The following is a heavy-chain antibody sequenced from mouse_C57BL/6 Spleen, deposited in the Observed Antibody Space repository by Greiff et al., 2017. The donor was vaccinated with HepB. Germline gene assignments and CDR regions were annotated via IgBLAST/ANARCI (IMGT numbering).Heavy chain of an antibody. Sequence: VQGVESGPGLVQPSQSLSITCTVSGFSLTSYGVHWVRQSPGKGLEWLGVIWRGGSTDYNAAFMSRLSITKDNSKSQVFFKMNSLQADDTAIYYCAKTPYYGSSPSYAMDYWGQGTSVTVSS. V-gene: IGHV2-5*01. CDR1: GFSLTSYG. CDR3: AKTPYYGSSPSYAMDY. D-gene: IGHD1-1*01. CDR2: IWRGGST. J-gene: IGHJ4*01.